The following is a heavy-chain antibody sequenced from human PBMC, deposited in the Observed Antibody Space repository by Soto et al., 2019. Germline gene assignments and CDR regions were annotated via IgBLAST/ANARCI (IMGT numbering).Heavy chain of an antibody. D-gene: IGHD3-10*01. CDR2: ISAYNGNT. J-gene: IGHJ6*02. V-gene: IGHV1-18*01. CDR3: AREALWFGELDDPSYDMDV. Sequence: QVQLVQSGAEVKKPGASVKVSCKASGYTFTSYGISWVRQAPGQGLEWMGWISAYNGNTNYAQKLQGRVTMTTDTSTSTAYMELRSLRSDDTAVYYCAREALWFGELDDPSYDMDVWGQGTTVTVSS. CDR1: GYTFTSYG.